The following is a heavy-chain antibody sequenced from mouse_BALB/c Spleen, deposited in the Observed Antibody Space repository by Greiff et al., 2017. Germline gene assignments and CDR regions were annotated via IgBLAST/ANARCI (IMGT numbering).Heavy chain of an antibody. CDR2: IYPYNGGT. V-gene: IGHV1S29*02. Sequence: VHVKQSGPELVKPGASVKISCKASGYTFTDYNMHWVKQSHGKSLEWIGYIYPYNGGTGYNQKFKSKATLTVDKSSSTAHMELRSLASEDSAVYYCARQDYGSSNYAMDYWGQGTSVTVSS. CDR3: ARQDYGSSNYAMDY. CDR1: GYTFTDYN. D-gene: IGHD1-1*01. J-gene: IGHJ4*01.